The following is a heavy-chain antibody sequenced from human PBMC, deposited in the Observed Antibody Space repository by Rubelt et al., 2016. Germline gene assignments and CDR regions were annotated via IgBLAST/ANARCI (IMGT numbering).Heavy chain of an antibody. CDR2: INHSGGTS. CDR1: GYTFTSYY. CDR3: VRDSSNLAARLPNFDY. V-gene: IGHV1-46*01. Sequence: QVQLVQSGADVKMPGASVKVSCKTSGYTFTSYYVHWVRQAPGQGLEWMGLINHSGGTSSHPQTLQGRLRRTRDPSTSTLYMELSSLRSEDTAVYYCVRDSSNLAARLPNFDYWGQGTLVSVSS. J-gene: IGHJ4*02. D-gene: IGHD6-6*01.